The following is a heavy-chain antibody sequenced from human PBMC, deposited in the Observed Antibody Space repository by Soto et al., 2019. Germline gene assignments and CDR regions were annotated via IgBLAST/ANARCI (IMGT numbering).Heavy chain of an antibody. CDR3: ARERDDILTGYYTENWFDP. Sequence: ASVKVSCKASGYTFTSYAMHWVRQAPGQRLEWMGWINAGNGNTKYSQKFQGRVTITRDTSASTAYMELSSLRSEDTAVYYCARERDDILTGYYTENWFDPWGQGTLVTVSS. D-gene: IGHD3-9*01. CDR2: INAGNGNT. CDR1: GYTFTSYA. V-gene: IGHV1-3*01. J-gene: IGHJ5*02.